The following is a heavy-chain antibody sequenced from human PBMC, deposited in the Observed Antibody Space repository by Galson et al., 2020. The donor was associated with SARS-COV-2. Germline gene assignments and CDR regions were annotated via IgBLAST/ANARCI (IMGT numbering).Heavy chain of an antibody. D-gene: IGHD3-22*01. J-gene: IGHJ5*02. CDR1: GYTLTELS. Sequence: ASVTVSCKVSGYTLTELSMHWVRQAPAKGLEWMGGFDPEDGETIYAQKFQGRVTMTEDTSTDTAYMELSSLRSEDTAVYYCATAPPYYYDSRGNWFDPWGQGTLVTVSS. CDR2: FDPEDGET. CDR3: ATAPPYYYDSRGNWFDP. V-gene: IGHV1-24*01.